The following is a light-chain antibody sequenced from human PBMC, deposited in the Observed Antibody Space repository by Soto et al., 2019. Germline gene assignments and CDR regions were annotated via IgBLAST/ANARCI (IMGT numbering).Light chain of an antibody. CDR2: DVT. V-gene: IGLV2-14*01. CDR3: SSYTSSSTLGV. Sequence: QSVLTQPASVSGSPGQSITISCTGTSSDVGAYNYVSWYQQHPGKAPKLMIYDVTYRPSGVSNRFSGSKSGVTASLTISGLQAEHEADYYCSSYTSSSTLGVFGGGTKLTVL. CDR1: SSDVGAYNY. J-gene: IGLJ2*01.